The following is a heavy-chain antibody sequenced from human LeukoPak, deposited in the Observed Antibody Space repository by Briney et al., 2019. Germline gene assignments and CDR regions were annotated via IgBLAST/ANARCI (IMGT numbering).Heavy chain of an antibody. CDR2: ISSSSSTI. V-gene: IGHV3-48*04. Sequence: GGSLRLSCAASGFTFSSYSMNWVRQAPGKGLEWVSYISSSSSTIYYADSVKGRFTISRDNAKNSLYLQMNSLRAEDTAVYYCARDWYDFWSGGPYYFDYWGQGTLVTVSS. J-gene: IGHJ4*02. D-gene: IGHD3-3*01. CDR1: GFTFSSYS. CDR3: ARDWYDFWSGGPYYFDY.